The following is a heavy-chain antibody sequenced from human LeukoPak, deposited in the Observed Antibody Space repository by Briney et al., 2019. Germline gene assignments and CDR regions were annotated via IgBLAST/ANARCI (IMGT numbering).Heavy chain of an antibody. J-gene: IGHJ4*02. D-gene: IGHD6-13*01. CDR2: IYTSGST. Sequence: SQTLSLTCTVSGGSISSGSYYWSWIRQPAGKGLEWIGHIYTSGSTNYNPSLKSRVTISVDTSKNQFSLKLSSVTAADTAVYYCARDSIPAAGTFGYWGQGTLVTVSS. CDR1: GGSISSGSYY. CDR3: ARDSIPAAGTFGY. V-gene: IGHV4-61*09.